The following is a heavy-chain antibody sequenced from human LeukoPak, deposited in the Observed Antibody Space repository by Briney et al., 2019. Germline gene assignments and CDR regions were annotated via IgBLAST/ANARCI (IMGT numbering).Heavy chain of an antibody. CDR3: ARDEGYFDWLLYFDY. D-gene: IGHD3-9*01. V-gene: IGHV4-34*01. Sequence: SETLSLTCAVYGGSFSGYYWSWIRQPPGKGLEWIGEINHSGSTNYNPSPKSRVTISVDTSKNQFSLKLSSVTAADTAVYYCARDEGYFDWLLYFDYWGQGTLVTVSS. CDR2: INHSGST. J-gene: IGHJ4*02. CDR1: GGSFSGYY.